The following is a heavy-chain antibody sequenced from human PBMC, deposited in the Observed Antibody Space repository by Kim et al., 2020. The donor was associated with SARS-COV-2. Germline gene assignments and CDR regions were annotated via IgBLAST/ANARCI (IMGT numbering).Heavy chain of an antibody. D-gene: IGHD3-10*01. CDR2: ISSDGTRA. V-gene: IGHV3-30*04. CDR3: ARDPGVVRETGWLDS. J-gene: IGHJ5*01. CDR1: GFTFSTYV. Sequence: GGSLRLSCAGSGFTFSTYVIQWFRQPPGKGLEWVAAISSDGTRAYYGDTVKGRFTVSRDDSKNMVHLQMNSLRPEDTALYYCARDPGVVRETGWLDSWGQGTLVTVSS.